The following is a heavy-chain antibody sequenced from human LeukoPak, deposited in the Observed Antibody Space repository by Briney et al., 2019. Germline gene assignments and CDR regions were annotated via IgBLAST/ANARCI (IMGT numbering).Heavy chain of an antibody. CDR3: ARVFGWGPQSPFDS. J-gene: IGHJ4*02. V-gene: IGHV3-30-3*01. CDR1: GFIFNRYA. Sequence: PGGSLRLSCAASGFIFNRYAMHWVRQAPGKGLEWLAVVSYDGNNKNYVDSVKGRFTISRDNSKNTLYLQMNSLRAEDTAVYYCARVFGWGPQSPFDSWGQGTLVLVSP. CDR2: VSYDGNNK. D-gene: IGHD2-21*02.